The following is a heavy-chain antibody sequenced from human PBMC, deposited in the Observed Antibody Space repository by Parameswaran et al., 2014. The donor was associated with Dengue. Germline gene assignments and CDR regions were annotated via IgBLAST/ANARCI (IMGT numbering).Heavy chain of an antibody. CDR2: IKQDGSEK. V-gene: IGHV3-7*01. Sequence: VRQAPGKGLEWVANIKQDGSEKYYVDSVKGRFTISRDNAKNSLYLQMNSLRAEDTAVYYCARSYHYFDYWGQGTLVTVSS. D-gene: IGHD2-2*01. J-gene: IGHJ4*02. CDR3: ARSYHYFDY.